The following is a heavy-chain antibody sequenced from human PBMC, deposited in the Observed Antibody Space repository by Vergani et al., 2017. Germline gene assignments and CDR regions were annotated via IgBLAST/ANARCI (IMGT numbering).Heavy chain of an antibody. CDR2: IDWDDDK. CDR1: GFSLSTSGMC. CDR3: ARSKRNVATAMPTGDWCDP. J-gene: IGHJ5*02. D-gene: IGHD5-18*01. Sequence: QVTLRESGPALVKPTQTLTLTCIFSGFSLSTSGMCVSWIRQPPGKALEWLALIDWDDDKYYSTSLKTRLTISKDTSKNQVVLTMTNMDPEDTATYCCARSKRNVATAMPTGDWCDPWGQGTLVIVSS. V-gene: IGHV2-70*01.